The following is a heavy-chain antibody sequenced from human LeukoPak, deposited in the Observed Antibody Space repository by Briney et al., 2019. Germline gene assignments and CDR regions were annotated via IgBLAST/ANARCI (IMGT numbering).Heavy chain of an antibody. CDR1: GYTLTELS. D-gene: IGHD1-1*01. J-gene: IGHJ6*02. CDR2: FDPEDGET. Sequence: GASVKVSCKVSGYTLTELSMHWVRQAPGKGLEWMGGFDPEDGETIYAQKFQGRVTMTEDTSTDTAYMELSSLRPEDTAVYYCATPPVNEYYYYYGMDVWGQGTTVTVSS. CDR3: ATPPVNEYYYYYGMDV. V-gene: IGHV1-24*01.